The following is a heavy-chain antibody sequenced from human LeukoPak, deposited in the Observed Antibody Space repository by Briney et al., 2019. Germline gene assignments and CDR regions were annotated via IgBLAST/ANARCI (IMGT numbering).Heavy chain of an antibody. CDR1: GFTFSSYS. V-gene: IGHV3-21*01. Sequence: AGGSLRLSCAASGFTFSSYSMNWVRQAPGKGLEWVSSISSSSSYIYYADSVKGRFTISRDNAKNSLYLQMNSLRAEDTAVYYCARVFSYYYDSSDPSMVWGQGTMVTVSS. CDR2: ISSSSSYI. D-gene: IGHD3-22*01. CDR3: ARVFSYYYDSSDPSMV. J-gene: IGHJ3*01.